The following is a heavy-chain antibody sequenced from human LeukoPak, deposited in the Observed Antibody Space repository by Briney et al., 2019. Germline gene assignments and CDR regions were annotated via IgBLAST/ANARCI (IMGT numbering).Heavy chain of an antibody. Sequence: ETLSLTCTVSGGSISSRGYYWGWIRQPPGKELEWIGSIYYSGETHYNPPLHSRVVMSVDTSNNHFSLKLTSVTAPDTAVYYCARTVGTHRFDYWGQGTPVTVSS. D-gene: IGHD4-23*01. CDR1: GGSISSRGYY. CDR2: IYYSGET. V-gene: IGHV4-39*02. J-gene: IGHJ4*02. CDR3: ARTVGTHRFDY.